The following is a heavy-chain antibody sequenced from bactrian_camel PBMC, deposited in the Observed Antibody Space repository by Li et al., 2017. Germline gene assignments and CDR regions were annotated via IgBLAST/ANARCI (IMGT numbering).Heavy chain of an antibody. CDR1: GDTRSSYC. D-gene: IGHD6*01. Sequence: HVQLVESGGGAVQAGGSLRLSCVASGDTRSSYCMAWFRQAPGKEREGVAAAGDDDVTSYTDSVKGRFTISQDNAKKTPFLQMNSLKAEDTAMYYCAATRRYLNSCKSRTDFSYWGQGTQVTVS. CDR3: AATRRYLNSCKSRTDFSY. J-gene: IGHJ6*01. CDR2: AGDDDVT. V-gene: IGHV3S26*01.